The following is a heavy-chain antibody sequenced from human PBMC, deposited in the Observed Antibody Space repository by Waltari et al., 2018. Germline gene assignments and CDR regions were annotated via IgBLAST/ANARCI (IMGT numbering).Heavy chain of an antibody. CDR1: GFSLSTSGVG. CDR2: TYWNDDK. CDR3: AHKPPEEGNYAITGWFDP. V-gene: IGHV2-5*01. D-gene: IGHD4-4*01. Sequence: GPTLVKPTQTPTLTCTFSGFSLSTSGVGVGWIRQPPGKALEWLALTYWNDDKRYSPSLKSRLTITKDTSKNQVVLTMTNMDPVDTATYYCAHKPPEEGNYAITGWFDPWGQGTLVTVSS. J-gene: IGHJ5*02.